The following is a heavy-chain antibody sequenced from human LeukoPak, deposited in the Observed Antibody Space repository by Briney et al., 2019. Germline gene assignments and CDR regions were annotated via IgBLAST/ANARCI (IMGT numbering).Heavy chain of an antibody. Sequence: GRSLRLSCAASGFTFSSYGMHWVRQAPGKGLEWVAIISNDGSRKYYAHSVEGRFTISRDDSKNTLYLQMDSPRAEDTAVYYCARDRAWNYFDYWGQGTLVTVSS. CDR1: GFTFSSYG. J-gene: IGHJ4*02. D-gene: IGHD3-3*01. CDR3: ARDRAWNYFDY. V-gene: IGHV3-30*03. CDR2: ISNDGSRK.